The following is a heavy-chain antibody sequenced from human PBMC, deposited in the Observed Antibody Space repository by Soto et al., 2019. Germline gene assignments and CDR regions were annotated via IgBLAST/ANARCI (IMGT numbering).Heavy chain of an antibody. J-gene: IGHJ4*01. Sequence: ASVKVSCKASGYTFTGYYMHWVRQAPGQGLEWMGWINPNSGGTNYAQKFQGRVTMTRDTSISTAYMELSRLRSDDTAVYYCERDSRYCRSTSCDDFDYWGHGTLVTVSS. D-gene: IGHD2-2*01. CDR1: GYTFTGYY. CDR2: INPNSGGT. CDR3: ERDSRYCRSTSCDDFDY. V-gene: IGHV1-2*02.